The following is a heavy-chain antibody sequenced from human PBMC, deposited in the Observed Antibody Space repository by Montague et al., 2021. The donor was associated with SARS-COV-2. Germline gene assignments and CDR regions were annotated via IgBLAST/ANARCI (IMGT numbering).Heavy chain of an antibody. CDR1: GFIFSIFA. Sequence: SLRLSCAASGFIFSIFAFHWVRQAPGKGLEWLAIITYDGIDKFYADSVKGRFTISRDNSKNTLYLQMNSLRAEDTAVYYCAKDQFVYDFWSGYGTIDYWGQGTLVTVSS. V-gene: IGHV3-30*04. CDR2: ITYDGIDK. J-gene: IGHJ4*02. D-gene: IGHD3-3*01. CDR3: AKDQFVYDFWSGYGTIDY.